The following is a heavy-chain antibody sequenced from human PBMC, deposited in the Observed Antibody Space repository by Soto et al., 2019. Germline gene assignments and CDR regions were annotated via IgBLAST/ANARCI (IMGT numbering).Heavy chain of an antibody. CDR2: ISAYNGNT. J-gene: IGHJ4*02. D-gene: IGHD3-22*01. Sequence: ASVKVSCKASGYTFTSYGISWVRQAPGQGLEWMGWISAYNGNTNYAQKRQGRVTMTTDTSTSTAYMELRSLRSDYTAVYYCAKTAGDDSSGYYPGRNDYWGQGTLVTVSS. CDR1: GYTFTSYG. CDR3: AKTAGDDSSGYYPGRNDY. V-gene: IGHV1-18*04.